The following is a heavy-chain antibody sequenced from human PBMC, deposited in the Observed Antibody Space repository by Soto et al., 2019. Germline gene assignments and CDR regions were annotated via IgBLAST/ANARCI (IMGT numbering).Heavy chain of an antibody. D-gene: IGHD2-2*01. J-gene: IGHJ5*02. Sequence: QITLKESGPTLVKPTQTLTLTCTFSGFSLSTSGVGVGWIRQPPGKALEWLALIYWDDDKRYRPSLKSRLTITNTTSKNQEVTTMTHMDPVDTATYYCAHRPSSIQLAWFDPWGQGTLVTVSS. CDR1: GFSLSTSGVG. V-gene: IGHV2-5*02. CDR2: IYWDDDK. CDR3: AHRPSSIQLAWFDP.